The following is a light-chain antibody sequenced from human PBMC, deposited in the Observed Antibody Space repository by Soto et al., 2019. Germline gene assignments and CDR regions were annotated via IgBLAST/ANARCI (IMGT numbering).Light chain of an antibody. CDR3: QQYGSSPLT. CDR2: GAS. CDR1: QSVSSSY. Sequence: EIVLTQSPGTLSLSPGERATLSCRASQSVSSSYLAWYQQKPGQAPRLHIYGASSRATGIPDRFSGSGSGTDFTLTISRLEPEDFAVYYCQQYGSSPLTFGQGTKVDI. V-gene: IGKV3-20*01. J-gene: IGKJ1*01.